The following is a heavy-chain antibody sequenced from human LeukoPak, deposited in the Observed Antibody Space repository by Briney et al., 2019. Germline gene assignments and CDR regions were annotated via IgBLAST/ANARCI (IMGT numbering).Heavy chain of an antibody. D-gene: IGHD3-16*01. CDR1: GGSFSGYY. J-gene: IGHJ3*02. CDR3: ARDPPTFDAFDI. V-gene: IGHV4-34*01. CDR2: INHSGST. Sequence: PSETLSLTCAVYGGSFSGYYWSWIRQPPGKGLEWIGEINHSGSTNYNPSLKSRVTISVDTSKNQFSLKLSSVTAVDTAVYYCARDPPTFDAFDIWGQGTMVTVSS.